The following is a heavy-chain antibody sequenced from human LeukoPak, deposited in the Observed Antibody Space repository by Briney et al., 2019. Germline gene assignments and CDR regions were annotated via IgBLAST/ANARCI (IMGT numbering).Heavy chain of an antibody. Sequence: GGSLRLSCAASGFTVSSNYMSWVRQAPGKGLEWVSVIYSGGSTYYADSVKGRFTISRDNSKNTLCRQMNSLRAEDTAVYYCARELDGGFDPWGQGTLVTVSS. D-gene: IGHD3-16*01. CDR3: ARELDGGFDP. J-gene: IGHJ5*02. V-gene: IGHV3-53*01. CDR1: GFTVSSNY. CDR2: IYSGGST.